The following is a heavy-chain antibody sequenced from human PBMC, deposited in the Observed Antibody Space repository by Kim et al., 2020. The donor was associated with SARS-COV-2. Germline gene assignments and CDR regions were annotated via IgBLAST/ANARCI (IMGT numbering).Heavy chain of an antibody. J-gene: IGHJ4*02. CDR2: IDTNTGNP. D-gene: IGHD4-4*01. Sequence: ASVKVSCKISGYTFSGYALSWVRQAPGQGLEWLGWIDTNTGNPVNAKGFTGRFVFSLDTSVNTAYLQISSLKAADTAIYYCARDQDHSLYFDYWGQGTVVSVSS. V-gene: IGHV7-4-1*01. CDR3: ARDQDHSLYFDY. CDR1: GYTFSGYA.